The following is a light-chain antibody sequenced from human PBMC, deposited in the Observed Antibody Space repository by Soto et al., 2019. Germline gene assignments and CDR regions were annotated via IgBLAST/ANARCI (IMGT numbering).Light chain of an antibody. Sequence: LTQSPGTLSLSPGERATLSCRASQSVSSSYLAWYQQKPGQAPRLLIYGASSRATGIPDRFSGSGSGTYFTLRISRLEPEDFSVYYCLLYGRSSYTFGQGTKLEIK. CDR2: GAS. CDR3: LLYGRSSYT. J-gene: IGKJ2*01. V-gene: IGKV3-20*01. CDR1: QSVSSSY.